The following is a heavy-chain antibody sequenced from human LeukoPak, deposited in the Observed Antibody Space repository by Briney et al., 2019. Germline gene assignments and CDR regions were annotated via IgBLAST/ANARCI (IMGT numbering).Heavy chain of an antibody. CDR3: ARLIIAAAGPGRWFDP. J-gene: IGHJ5*02. CDR1: GGSISSSNYY. V-gene: IGHV4-39*01. CDR2: IYYSGST. Sequence: SETLSLTCTVSGGSISSSNYYWGWIRQPPGKGLEWIGSIYYSGSTFYNPSLKSRVTMSVDTSKNQFSLNLSSVTAADTVVYYCARLIIAAAGPGRWFDPWGQGTLVTVSS. D-gene: IGHD6-13*01.